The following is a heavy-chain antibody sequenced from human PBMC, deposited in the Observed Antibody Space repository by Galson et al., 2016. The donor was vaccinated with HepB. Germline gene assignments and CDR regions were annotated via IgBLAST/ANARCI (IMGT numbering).Heavy chain of an antibody. J-gene: IGHJ4*02. CDR2: INPSGGNT. D-gene: IGHD3-22*01. CDR3: ARHMSLGLTYYDSSSYLQY. Sequence: SVKVSCKASGYTFTSYFLHWVRQAPGQGLEWMGIINPSGGNTNYAQKFQGRVTMTRDTSTSTVYMELSSLRSEDTAVYYCARHMSLGLTYYDSSSYLQYWGQGTLVTVSS. V-gene: IGHV1-46*01. CDR1: GYTFTSYF.